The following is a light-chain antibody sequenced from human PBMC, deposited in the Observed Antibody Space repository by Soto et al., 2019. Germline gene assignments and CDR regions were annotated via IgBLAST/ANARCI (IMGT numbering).Light chain of an antibody. CDR1: SGHSNYA. J-gene: IGLJ2*01. V-gene: IGLV4-69*01. CDR2: LSSDGSH. CDR3: QTWGTGIGL. Sequence: QPVLTQSPSAYASLGASVILTCTLSSGHSNYAIAWHQQQPEKGPRFLMTLSSDGSHTKGDGIPDRFSGSSSGAERYLTISSLQSEDEADYYCQTWGTGIGLFGGGTKLTVL.